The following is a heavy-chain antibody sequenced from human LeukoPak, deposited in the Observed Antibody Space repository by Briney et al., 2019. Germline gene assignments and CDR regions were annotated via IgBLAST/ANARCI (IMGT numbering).Heavy chain of an antibody. J-gene: IGHJ4*02. V-gene: IGHV4-34*01. CDR3: ARGLSNSRRTLLGLDY. D-gene: IGHD3-16*01. CDR1: GGSFSGYY. Sequence: PSETLSLTCAVYGGSFSGYYWSWIRQPPGKGLEWIGEINHSGSTNYNPSLKSRVTISVDTSKNQFSLKLSSVTAADKAVFYCARGLSNSRRTLLGLDYWGQGTLVTVSS. CDR2: INHSGST.